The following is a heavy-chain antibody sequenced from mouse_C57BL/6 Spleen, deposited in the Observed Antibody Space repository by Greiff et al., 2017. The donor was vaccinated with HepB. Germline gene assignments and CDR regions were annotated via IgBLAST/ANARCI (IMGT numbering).Heavy chain of an antibody. V-gene: IGHV1-52*01. Sequence: VQLQQPGAELVRPGSSVKLSCKASGYTFTSYWMHWVKQRPIQGLEWIGNIDPSDSETHYNQKFKDKATLTVDKSSSTAYMQLSSLTSEDSAVYYCAREDLSKGYFDYWGQGTTLTVSS. CDR2: IDPSDSET. CDR1: GYTFTSYW. D-gene: IGHD2-5*01. J-gene: IGHJ2*01. CDR3: AREDLSKGYFDY.